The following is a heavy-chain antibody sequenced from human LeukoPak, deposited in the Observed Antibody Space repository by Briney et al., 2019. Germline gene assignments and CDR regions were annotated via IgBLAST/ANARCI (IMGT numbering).Heavy chain of an antibody. CDR1: GYTFTSYD. CDR3: ARGTSSSPTDY. CDR2: MNPNSGNT. D-gene: IGHD6-6*01. Sequence: ASVKVSCKASGYTFTSYDINWVRQATGQGLEWMGWMNPNSGNTGYAQKFQGRVTITRNTSISTAYMELSSLRSEDTAVYHCARGTSSSPTDYWGQGTLVTVSS. J-gene: IGHJ4*02. V-gene: IGHV1-8*03.